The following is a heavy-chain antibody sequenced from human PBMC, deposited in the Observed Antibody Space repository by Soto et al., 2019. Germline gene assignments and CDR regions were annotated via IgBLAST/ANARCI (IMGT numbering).Heavy chain of an antibody. J-gene: IGHJ4*02. V-gene: IGHV3-23*01. Sequence: GGSPRLSCAASGFTFSSYAMSWVRQAPGKGLEWVSAISGSGGSTYYADSVKGRFTISRDNSKNTLYLQMNSLRAEDTAVYYCANDNYYDSSGHFYFDYWGQGTLVTVSS. CDR1: GFTFSSYA. CDR2: ISGSGGST. D-gene: IGHD3-22*01. CDR3: ANDNYYDSSGHFYFDY.